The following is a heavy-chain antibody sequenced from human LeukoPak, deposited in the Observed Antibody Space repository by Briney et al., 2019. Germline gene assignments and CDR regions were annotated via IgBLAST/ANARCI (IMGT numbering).Heavy chain of an antibody. J-gene: IGHJ6*02. CDR1: GGSISSYY. Sequence: SETLSLTCTVSGGSISSYYWSWLRQPPGKGLEWIGYIYYSGSTNYNPSLKSRVTISVDTSKNQFSLKLSSVTAADTAVYYCARALTGTTYYYYYGMDVWGQGTMVTVSS. CDR3: ARALTGTTYYYYYGMDV. V-gene: IGHV4-59*01. CDR2: IYYSGST. D-gene: IGHD1-7*01.